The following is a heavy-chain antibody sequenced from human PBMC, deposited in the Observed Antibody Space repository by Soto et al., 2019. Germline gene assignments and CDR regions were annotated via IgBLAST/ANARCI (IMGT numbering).Heavy chain of an antibody. Sequence: ASVKVSCKASGYTFTSYDINWVRQATGQGLEWMGWMNPNSGNTGYAQKFQGRVTMTRNTSISTAYMELSSLRSDDTAVYYCARDLRYSYGYYDYWGQGTLVTVSS. J-gene: IGHJ4*02. CDR3: ARDLRYSYGYYDY. V-gene: IGHV1-8*01. CDR2: MNPNSGNT. CDR1: GYTFTSYD. D-gene: IGHD5-18*01.